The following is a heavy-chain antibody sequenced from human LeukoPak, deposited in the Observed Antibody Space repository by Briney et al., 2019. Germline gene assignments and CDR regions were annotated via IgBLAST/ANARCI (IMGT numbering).Heavy chain of an antibody. CDR1: AFTLSDFT. Sequence: GGSLRLSCAAPAFTLSDFTIHWVRQASGKGLEWVARIRSKANNYATEYGASVKGRFTISRSDAKNTAYLQMNSLKTEDTAIYYCSAGPSGWTEFFRHWGQGTLVTVSS. CDR2: IRSKANNYAT. V-gene: IGHV3-73*01. CDR3: SAGPSGWTEFFRH. D-gene: IGHD6-19*01. J-gene: IGHJ1*01.